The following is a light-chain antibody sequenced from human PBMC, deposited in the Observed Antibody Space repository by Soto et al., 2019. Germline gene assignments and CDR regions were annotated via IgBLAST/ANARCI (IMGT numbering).Light chain of an antibody. J-gene: IGKJ1*01. CDR2: DAS. Sequence: DIQMTQSPSSLSASVGDRVTITCRASQTISGWLAWYQQRPGKAPNLLIFDASTLESGVPSRLRGSGSGTTFTLTISSLQSDDFATYYCLKYNGYYRTLGQRNKVDI. V-gene: IGKV1-5*01. CDR1: QTISGW. CDR3: LKYNGYYRT.